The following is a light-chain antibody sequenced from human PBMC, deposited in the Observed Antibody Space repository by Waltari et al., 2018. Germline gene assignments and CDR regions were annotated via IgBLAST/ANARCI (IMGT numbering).Light chain of an antibody. J-gene: IGKJ1*01. CDR3: QHYVRLPVT. V-gene: IGKV3-20*01. CDR2: GAS. Sequence: EIMLTQSPGPLSLSPGERATLACRASQSISKYLAWYQQKPGQAPRLLIYGASSRATGIPDRFSGSGSGTDFSLTISRLEPQDFAVYYCQHYVRLPVTFGQGTKVEIK. CDR1: QSISKY.